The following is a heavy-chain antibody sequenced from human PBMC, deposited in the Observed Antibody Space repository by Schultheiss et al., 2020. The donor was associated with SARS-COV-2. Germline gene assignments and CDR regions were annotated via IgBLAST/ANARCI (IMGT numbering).Heavy chain of an antibody. CDR3: AKDRSGYEDYYYYGMDV. J-gene: IGHJ6*02. D-gene: IGHD5-12*01. V-gene: IGHV3-7*01. CDR2: IKQDGSEK. CDR1: GFTFSSYW. Sequence: GGSLRLSCAASGFTFSSYWMHWVRQAPGKGLVWVANIKQDGSEKYYVDSVKGRFTISRDNAKNTLYLQMNSLRAEDTAVYYCAKDRSGYEDYYYYGMDVWGQGTTVTVSS.